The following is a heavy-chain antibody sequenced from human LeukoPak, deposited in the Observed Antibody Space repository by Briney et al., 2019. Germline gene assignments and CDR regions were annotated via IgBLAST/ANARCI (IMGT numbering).Heavy chain of an antibody. D-gene: IGHD6-19*01. V-gene: IGHV4-38-2*02. J-gene: IGHJ4*02. Sequence: SETLSLTFTVSGYSISSGYYWSWIRQPPGKGLEWIGYIYYSGSTNYNPSLKSRVTISVDTSKNHFSLKLSSVTAADTAVYYCARVRGSSGWYYFDYWGQGTLVTVSS. CDR3: ARVRGSSGWYYFDY. CDR2: IYYSGST. CDR1: GYSISSGYY.